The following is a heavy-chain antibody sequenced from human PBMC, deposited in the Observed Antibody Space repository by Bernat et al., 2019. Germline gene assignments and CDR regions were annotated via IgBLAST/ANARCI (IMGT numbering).Heavy chain of an antibody. V-gene: IGHV3-73*01. CDR3: SRRHCSGGSCYSDY. D-gene: IGHD2-15*01. CDR2: IRSKAYSYAT. J-gene: IGHJ4*02. Sequence: EVQLVESGGGLVQPGGSLKLSCAASGFPFRDYSIHWVRQASGKGLEWVGRIRSKAYSYATTYAASVKDRFTISRDDSKNTAYLQMNSLKTDDTAVYYCSRRHCSGGSCYSDYWGQGTLVTVSS. CDR1: GFPFRDYS.